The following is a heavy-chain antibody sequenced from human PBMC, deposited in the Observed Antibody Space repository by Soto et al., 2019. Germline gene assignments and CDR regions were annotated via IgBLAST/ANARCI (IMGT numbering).Heavy chain of an antibody. D-gene: IGHD1-26*01. Sequence: QVQLVQSGAEVKKPGASVKVSCKASGYTFTGHYIHWVRQAPEQGPEWMGEIGHAGGATRYAQRFQGRVTMTRVMSITTVYMEVNNLSPDDTAVYYCGRGRSGQIVVFYWGQGTPVTVSS. CDR3: GRGRSGQIVVFY. V-gene: IGHV1-2*02. CDR1: GYTFTGHY. CDR2: IGHAGGAT. J-gene: IGHJ4*02.